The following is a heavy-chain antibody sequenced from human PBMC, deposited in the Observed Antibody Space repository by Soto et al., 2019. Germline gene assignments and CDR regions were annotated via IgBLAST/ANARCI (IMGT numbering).Heavy chain of an antibody. CDR2: ISDGGGGT. D-gene: IGHD2-15*01. CDR1: GFTFSSYA. J-gene: IGHJ4*02. CDR3: AKSKCSGGSCYSDY. Sequence: EVQLLESGGDLVHPGGSLRLSCAASGFTFSSYAMSWVRQTRGKGLEWVSVISDGGGGTYYADSVKGRFTIARDNSKNTLYLQMNSLRAEDTAIYYCAKSKCSGGSCYSDYWGQGILVTVSS. V-gene: IGHV3-23*01.